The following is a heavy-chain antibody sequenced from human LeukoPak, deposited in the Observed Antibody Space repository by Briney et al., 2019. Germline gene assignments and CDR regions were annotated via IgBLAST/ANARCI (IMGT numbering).Heavy chain of an antibody. Sequence: SETLSLTCTVSGGSISSYYWSWIRQPPGKGLEWIGYIYYSGSTYYNPSLKSRVTISVDTSKNQFSLKLSSVTAADTAIYYCATGTGHYYYYYYMDVWGKGTTVTVSS. CDR3: ATGTGHYYYYYYMDV. J-gene: IGHJ6*03. V-gene: IGHV4-59*04. CDR2: IYYSGST. D-gene: IGHD1-1*01. CDR1: GGSISSYY.